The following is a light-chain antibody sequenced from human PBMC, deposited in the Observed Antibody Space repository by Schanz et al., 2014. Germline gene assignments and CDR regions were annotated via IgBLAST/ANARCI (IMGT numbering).Light chain of an antibody. CDR3: QQYSRWPL. V-gene: IGKV3-15*01. CDR2: GAS. J-gene: IGKJ3*01. CDR1: QSVSSN. Sequence: EIVMTQSPATLSVSPGERATLSCRASQSVSSNLAWYQQKPGQAPRLLICGASTRATGIPARFTGSGSGTEFTLTISSLQSEDFAVYYCQQYSRWPLFGPGTAVDIK.